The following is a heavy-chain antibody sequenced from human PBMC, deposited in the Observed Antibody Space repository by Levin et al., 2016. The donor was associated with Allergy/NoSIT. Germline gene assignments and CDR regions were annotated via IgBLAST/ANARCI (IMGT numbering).Heavy chain of an antibody. V-gene: IGHV3-33*01. CDR2: IWYDGSNK. CDR3: ARDHIFGKAPPDY. J-gene: IGHJ4*02. D-gene: IGHD3-3*02. Sequence: VRQAPGKGLEWVAVIWYDGSNKYYADSVKGRFTISRDNSKNTLYLQMNSLRAEDTAVYYCARDHIFGKAPPDYWGQGTLVTVSS.